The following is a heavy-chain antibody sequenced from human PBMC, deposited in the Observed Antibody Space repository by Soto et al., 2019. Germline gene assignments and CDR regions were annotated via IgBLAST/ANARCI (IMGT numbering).Heavy chain of an antibody. CDR1: GGSISSSSYY. CDR2: IYYSGST. V-gene: IGHV4-39*01. D-gene: IGHD2-2*01. J-gene: IGHJ5*02. CDR3: ARMRVVVPAARRGGGFDP. Sequence: QLQLQESGPGLVKPSETLSLTCTVSGGSISSSSYYWGWIRQPPGKGLEWIGSIYYSGSTYYNPSLQSRVTISVDTSKNQFSLKLSSVTAADTAVYYCARMRVVVPAARRGGGFDPWGQGTLVTVSS.